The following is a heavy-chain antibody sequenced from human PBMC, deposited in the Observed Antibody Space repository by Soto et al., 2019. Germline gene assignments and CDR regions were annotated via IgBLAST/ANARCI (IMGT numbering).Heavy chain of an antibody. CDR2: VWYDGSNK. V-gene: IGHV3-33*01. Sequence: LRLSFETSGXIFRSYGMHWVRQAPGKGLEWVAVVWYDGSNKDYGESVKGRFTVSRDDSKNTLYLQMNNLRADDTAVYYCARVGYCTSTSSNCPFESWGQGTLVTVSS. CDR1: GXIFRSYG. J-gene: IGHJ4*02. D-gene: IGHD2-2*01. CDR3: ARVGYCTSTSSNCPFES.